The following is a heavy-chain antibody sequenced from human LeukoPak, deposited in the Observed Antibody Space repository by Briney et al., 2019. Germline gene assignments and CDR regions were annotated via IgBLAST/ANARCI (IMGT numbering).Heavy chain of an antibody. V-gene: IGHV3-48*01. J-gene: IGHJ4*02. CDR2: ISSSSSTI. D-gene: IGHD6-19*01. CDR3: ARRGFVAGLKGFSDY. Sequence: GGSLRLSCAASGFTFSSYWMNWVRQAPGKGLEWVSYISSSSSTIYYADSVKGRFTISRDNAKNSLYLQMNSLRAEDTAVYYCARRGFVAGLKGFSDYWGQGTLVTVSS. CDR1: GFTFSSYW.